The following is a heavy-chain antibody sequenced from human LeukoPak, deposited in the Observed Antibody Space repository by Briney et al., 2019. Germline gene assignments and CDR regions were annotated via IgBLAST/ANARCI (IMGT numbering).Heavy chain of an antibody. CDR3: ARSYCSGGSCYWGPFDY. CDR2: IYYSGST. V-gene: IGHV4-59*01. J-gene: IGHJ4*02. CDR1: GGSISSYY. Sequence: PSETLSLTCTVSGGSISSYYWSWIRQPPGKRLEWIGYIYYSGSTNYNPSLKSRVTISVDTSKNQFSLKLSSVTAADTAVYYCARSYCSGGSCYWGPFDYWGQGTLVTVSS. D-gene: IGHD2-15*01.